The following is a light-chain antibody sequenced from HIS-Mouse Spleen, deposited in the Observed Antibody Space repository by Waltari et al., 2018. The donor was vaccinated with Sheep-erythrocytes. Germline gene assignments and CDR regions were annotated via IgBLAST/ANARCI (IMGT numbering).Light chain of an antibody. Sequence: DIQMTQSPSSLSASVGDRVTITCQASQDISNYLNWYHQKPGKAPKLLIYDASNLETGVPSRFSGSGSGTDFTFTISSLQPEDIATYYCQQYDNLPLTFGGGTK. CDR3: QQYDNLPLT. CDR2: DAS. J-gene: IGKJ4*01. CDR1: QDISNY. V-gene: IGKV1-33*01.